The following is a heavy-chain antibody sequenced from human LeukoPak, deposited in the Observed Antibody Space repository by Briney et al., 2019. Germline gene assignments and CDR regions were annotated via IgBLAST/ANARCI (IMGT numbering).Heavy chain of an antibody. CDR3: ARDRGYSSGWSPDWFDP. V-gene: IGHV1-69*13. J-gene: IGHJ5*02. Sequence: ASEKVSCKASGGTFSSYAISWVRQAPGQGLEWMGGIIPIFGTANYAQKFQGRVTITADESTSTAYMELSSLRSEDTAVYYCARDRGYSSGWSPDWFDPWGQGTLVTVSS. CDR2: IIPIFGTA. CDR1: GGTFSSYA. D-gene: IGHD6-19*01.